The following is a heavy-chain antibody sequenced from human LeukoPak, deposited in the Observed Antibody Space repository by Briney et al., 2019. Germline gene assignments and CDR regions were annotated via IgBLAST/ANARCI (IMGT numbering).Heavy chain of an antibody. J-gene: IGHJ4*02. CDR3: ARGVYYYDSSGYSRTGYYFDY. V-gene: IGHV4-34*01. CDR1: GGSFSGYY. CDR2: INHSGST. Sequence: SETLSLTCAVYGGSFSGYYWCWIRQPPGKGLEWIGEINHSGSTNYNPSLKSRVTISVDTSKNQFSLKLSSVTAADTAVYYCARGVYYYDSSGYSRTGYYFDYWGQGTLVTVSS. D-gene: IGHD3-22*01.